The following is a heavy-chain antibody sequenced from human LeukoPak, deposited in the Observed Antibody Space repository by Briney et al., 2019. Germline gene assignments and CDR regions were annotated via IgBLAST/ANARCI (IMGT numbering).Heavy chain of an antibody. CDR3: ARDPTTVTSGYFDY. CDR1: GFTFSSYS. Sequence: GGSLRLSCAASGFTFSSYSMNWVRQAPGKGLEWVSSISSSSSYIYYADSVKGRFTISRDNAKSSLYLQMNSLRAEDTAVYYCARDPTTVTSGYFDYWGQGTLVTVSS. D-gene: IGHD4-17*01. V-gene: IGHV3-21*01. CDR2: ISSSSSYI. J-gene: IGHJ4*02.